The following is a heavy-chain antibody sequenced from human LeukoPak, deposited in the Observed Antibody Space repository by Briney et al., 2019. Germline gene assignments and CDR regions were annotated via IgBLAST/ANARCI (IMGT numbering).Heavy chain of an antibody. V-gene: IGHV4-38-2*02. CDR1: SYSISSGYY. J-gene: IGHJ4*02. CDR3: ARVGYSSSGNYYNDRGAFDY. D-gene: IGHD3-10*01. Sequence: KSSETLSLTCTVSSYSISSGYYWGWIRQPPGKGLEWIGSIYHSGSTNYNPSLKSRVTISVDTSKNQFSLKLSSVTAADTAVYYCARVGYSSSGNYYNDRGAFDYWGQGTLVTVSS. CDR2: IYHSGST.